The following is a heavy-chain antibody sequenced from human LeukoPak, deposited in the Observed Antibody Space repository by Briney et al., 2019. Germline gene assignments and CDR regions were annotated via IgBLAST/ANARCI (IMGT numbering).Heavy chain of an antibody. CDR2: IIPIFGTA. D-gene: IGHD1-26*01. CDR3: ARVGSGSYDY. J-gene: IGHJ4*02. Sequence: SSVRVSCKASGGTFSSYAISWVRQAPGQGLEWMGGIIPIFGTANYAQKFQGRVTITTDGSTSTAYVELSSLRSEDTAVYYCARVGSGSYDYWGQGTLVTVSS. CDR1: GGTFSSYA. V-gene: IGHV1-69*05.